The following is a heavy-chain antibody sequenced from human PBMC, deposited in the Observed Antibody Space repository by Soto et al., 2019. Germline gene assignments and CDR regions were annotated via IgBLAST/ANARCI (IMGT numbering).Heavy chain of an antibody. J-gene: IGHJ4*02. V-gene: IGHV4-30-4*01. Sequence: QVQLQESGPGLVKPSQTLSLTCTVSGGSISSGDYYWSWIRQPPGKGLEWIGYIYYSGSTYYNPSLKSRVTISVDKAKNQFSLKLSSVTAADTAVYYCARVGGYNWNYESPHYFDYWGQGTLVTVSS. D-gene: IGHD1-7*01. CDR1: GGSISSGDYY. CDR3: ARVGGYNWNYESPHYFDY. CDR2: IYYSGST.